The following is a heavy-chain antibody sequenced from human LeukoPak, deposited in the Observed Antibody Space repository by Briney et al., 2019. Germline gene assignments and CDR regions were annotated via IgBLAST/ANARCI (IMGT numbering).Heavy chain of an antibody. CDR3: AKESLYRSSPFDY. D-gene: IGHD6-13*01. V-gene: IGHV3-23*01. CDR2: ISGSGGST. J-gene: IGHJ4*02. Sequence: PGGSLRLSRAASGFTFSSYAMSWVRQAPGQGLEWVSAISGSGGSTYYADSVKGRFTISRDNSKNTLYLQMNSLRAEDTAVYYCAKESLYRSSPFDYWGQGTLVTVSS. CDR1: GFTFSSYA.